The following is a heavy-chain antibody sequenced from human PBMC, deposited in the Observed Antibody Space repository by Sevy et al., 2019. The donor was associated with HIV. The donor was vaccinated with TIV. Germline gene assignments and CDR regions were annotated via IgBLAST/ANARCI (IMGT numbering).Heavy chain of an antibody. CDR1: GFTFSSYA. D-gene: IGHD6-13*01. CDR3: AKDLSGSSSWYGDIDDY. V-gene: IGHV3-23*01. J-gene: IGHJ4*02. Sequence: GGSLRLSCAASGFTFSSYAMSWVRQAQGKGLEWVQAIRGIGVSTSYSNSVKGRFTISRDNSKNTLYLQMNSLRAEDTAVYYCAKDLSGSSSWYGDIDDYWGQGTLVTVSS. CDR2: IRGIGVST.